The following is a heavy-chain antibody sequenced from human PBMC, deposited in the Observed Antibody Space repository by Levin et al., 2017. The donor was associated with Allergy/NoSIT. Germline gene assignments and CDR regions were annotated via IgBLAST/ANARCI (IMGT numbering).Heavy chain of an antibody. Sequence: SCTVSGASISSGGYYWNWIRQHPGKGLEWVGYMYSSGNTYYNPSLKSRVSISMDTSQNQFSLKLTSVTAADTAVYYCARGTRTIFGVIYFDYWGQGTLVTDSS. V-gene: IGHV4-31*03. D-gene: IGHD3-3*01. J-gene: IGHJ4*02. CDR2: MYSSGNT. CDR1: GASISSGGYY. CDR3: ARGTRTIFGVIYFDY.